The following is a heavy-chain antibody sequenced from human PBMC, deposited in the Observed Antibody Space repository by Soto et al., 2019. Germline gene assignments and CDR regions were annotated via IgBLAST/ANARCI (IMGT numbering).Heavy chain of an antibody. CDR2: IDPSDSYT. CDR1: GYSFTSYW. CDR3: ARPVTTVTRDAFDI. Sequence: LGESLKISCKGSGYSFTSYWISWVRQMPGKGLEWMGRIDPSDSYTNYSPSFQGHVTISADKSISTAYLQWSSLKASDTAMYYCARPVTTVTRDAFDIWGQGTMVTVSS. V-gene: IGHV5-10-1*01. D-gene: IGHD4-17*01. J-gene: IGHJ3*02.